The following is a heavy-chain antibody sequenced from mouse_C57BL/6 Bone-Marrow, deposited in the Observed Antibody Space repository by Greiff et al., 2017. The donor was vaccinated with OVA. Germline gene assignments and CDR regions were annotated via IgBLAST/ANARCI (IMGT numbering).Heavy chain of an antibody. CDR3: ARAGDYEGYYAMDY. D-gene: IGHD2-4*01. CDR2: IDPSDSYT. J-gene: IGHJ4*01. Sequence: QVQLKQPGAELVMPGASVKLSCKASGYTFTSYWMHWVKQRPGQGLEWIGEIDPSDSYTNYNQKFKGKSTLTVDKSSSTADMQLSSLTSEDSAVYYCARAGDYEGYYAMDYWGQGTSVTVSA. V-gene: IGHV1-69*01. CDR1: GYTFTSYW.